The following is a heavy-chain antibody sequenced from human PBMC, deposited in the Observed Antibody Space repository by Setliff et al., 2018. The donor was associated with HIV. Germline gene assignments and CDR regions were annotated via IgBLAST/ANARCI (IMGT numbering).Heavy chain of an antibody. D-gene: IGHD2-2*01. V-gene: IGHV4-59*01. CDR1: GGSISFYY. CDR3: AGDTHSPSHWDH. J-gene: IGHJ4*02. CDR2: TFDNGNT. Sequence: PSETLSLTCSISGGSISFYYWNWLRQTPGKGLEWIAYTFDNGNTHYNPSLGSRVTLSLDTSRNLFSLRLASVTAADTAVYYCAGDTHSPSHWDHWGQGTLVTVSS.